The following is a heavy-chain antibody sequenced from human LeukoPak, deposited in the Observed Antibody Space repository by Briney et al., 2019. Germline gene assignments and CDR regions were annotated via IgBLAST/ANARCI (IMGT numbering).Heavy chain of an antibody. CDR1: GASISGTSYY. CDR2: IHYSGSI. CDR3: SGWGDTAKGGEYWGQGTQVPVSSDG. J-gene: IGHJ6*04. D-gene: IGHD5-18*01. Sequence: PSETLSLTCTVSGASISGTSYYWTWTRQHPGEGLEWLGFIHYSGSIYYNPSLSSRLIISADTSKNQMSLKLSSVTAADTAVYYWSGWGDTAKGGEYWGQGTQVPVSSDGWGKGTTGNVSS. V-gene: IGHV4-31*02.